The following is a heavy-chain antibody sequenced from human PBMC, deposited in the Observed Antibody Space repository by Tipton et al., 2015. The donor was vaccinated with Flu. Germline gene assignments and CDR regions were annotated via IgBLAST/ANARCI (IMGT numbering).Heavy chain of an antibody. CDR2: IFHSGNR. J-gene: IGHJ5*02. CDR3: ARRDYSNYVSEPKNWFDP. Sequence: GLVKPSETLSLTCGVSGDSIRSSNYYWGWIRQPPGKGLEWIGNIFHSGNRYHNPSLKSRVTISVDASKNQFSLKLSSVTAADTAVYYCARRDYSNYVSEPKNWFDPWGQGALVTVSS. D-gene: IGHD4-11*01. CDR1: GDSIRSSNYY. V-gene: IGHV4-39*07.